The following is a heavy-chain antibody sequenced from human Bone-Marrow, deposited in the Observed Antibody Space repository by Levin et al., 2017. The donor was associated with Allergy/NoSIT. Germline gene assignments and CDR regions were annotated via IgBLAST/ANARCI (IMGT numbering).Heavy chain of an antibody. CDR1: GFTVGNNY. CDR3: ARRSYSRSASLGY. V-gene: IGHV3-53*01. CDR2: IYSGGST. D-gene: IGHD2-21*01. Sequence: GASVKVSCAASGFTVGNNYMSWVRQAPGEGLEWVSVIYSGGSTHYADSVKGRFTISRDSSKNTLYLQMNSLGAEDTAMYYCARRSYSRSASLGYWGQGTLVTVSS. J-gene: IGHJ4*02.